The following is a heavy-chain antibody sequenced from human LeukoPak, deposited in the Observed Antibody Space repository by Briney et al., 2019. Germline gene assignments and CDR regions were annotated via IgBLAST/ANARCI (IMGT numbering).Heavy chain of an antibody. V-gene: IGHV4-39*07. D-gene: IGHD6-19*01. J-gene: IGHJ6*04. CDR1: GGSISSSSYY. CDR2: IYYSGST. CDR3: ARVRHGEPVAAQDV. Sequence: SETLSLTCTVSGGSISSSSYYWGWIRQPPGKGLEWIGSIYYSGSTYYNPSLKSRVTISVDTSKNQFSLKLSSVTAADTAVYYCARVRHGEPVAAQDVWGKGTTVTVSS.